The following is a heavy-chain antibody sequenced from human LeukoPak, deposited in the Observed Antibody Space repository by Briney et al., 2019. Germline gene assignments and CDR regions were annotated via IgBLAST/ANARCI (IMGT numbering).Heavy chain of an antibody. CDR2: INPNSGGT. V-gene: IGHV1-2*06. CDR1: GYTFTGYY. CDR3: ARGGTYYYDSSGYPFGFDY. D-gene: IGHD3-22*01. J-gene: IGHJ4*02. Sequence: ASVKVSCKASGYTFTGYYMHWVRQAPGQGLEWMGRINPNSGGTNYAQKFQGRVTMTRDTSISTAYMELSRLRSDDTAVYYCARGGTYYYDSSGYPFGFDYWGQGTLVTVSS.